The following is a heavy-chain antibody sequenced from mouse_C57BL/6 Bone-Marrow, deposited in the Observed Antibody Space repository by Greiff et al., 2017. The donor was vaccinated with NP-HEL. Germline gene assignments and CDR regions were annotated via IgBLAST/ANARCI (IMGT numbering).Heavy chain of an antibody. CDR1: GYTFTSYG. D-gene: IGHD2-4*01. J-gene: IGHJ3*01. CDR3: ARIYYDYAWFAY. V-gene: IGHV1-81*01. Sequence: VKLMESGAELARPGASVKLSCKASGYTFTSYGISWVKQRTGQGLEWIGEIYPRSGNTYYNEKFKGKATLTADKSSSTAYMELRSLTSEDSAVYFCARIYYDYAWFAYWGQGTLVTVSA. CDR2: IYPRSGNT.